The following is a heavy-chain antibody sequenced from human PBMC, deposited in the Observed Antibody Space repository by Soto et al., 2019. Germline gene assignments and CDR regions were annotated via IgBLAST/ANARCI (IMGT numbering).Heavy chain of an antibody. J-gene: IGHJ6*02. CDR2: ISWNSGSI. Sequence: EVQLVESGGGLVQPGRSLRLSCAASGFTFDDYAMHWVRQAPGKGLEWVSGISWNSGSIGYEDSVKGRFTISRDNAKNSLYLQMNSLRAEDTALYYCAKDLAAGTYGNGNNYYHYGMDVWGQGTTVTVSS. CDR1: GFTFDDYA. CDR3: AKDLAAGTYGNGNNYYHYGMDV. V-gene: IGHV3-9*01. D-gene: IGHD6-13*01.